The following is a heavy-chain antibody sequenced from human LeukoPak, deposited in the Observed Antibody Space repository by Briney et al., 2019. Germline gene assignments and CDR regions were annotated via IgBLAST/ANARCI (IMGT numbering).Heavy chain of an antibody. V-gene: IGHV4-39*02. D-gene: IGHD3-9*01. J-gene: IGHJ5*01. CDR1: GGSISSSSYY. Sequence: PSETLSLTCTVSGGSISSSSYYWGWIRQPPGKGLEWIGSIYYSGSTYYNPSLKSRVTISVDTSKNQFSLKLSSVTAADTAVYYCARDRYYNILTGYYGFESWGQGTLVTVSS. CDR2: IYYSGST. CDR3: ARDRYYNILTGYYGFES.